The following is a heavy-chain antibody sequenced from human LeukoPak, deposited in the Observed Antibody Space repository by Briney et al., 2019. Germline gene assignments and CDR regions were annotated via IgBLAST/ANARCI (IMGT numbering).Heavy chain of an antibody. CDR2: ISSSSSYI. CDR1: GFTSSSYS. Sequence: GGSLRLSCAASGFTSSSYSMNWVRQAPGKGLEWVSSISSSSSYIYYADSVKGRFTISRDNAKNSLYLQMNSLRAEDTAVYYCARGNTEAYCGGDCYYYYYYMDVWGKGTTVTVSS. J-gene: IGHJ6*03. CDR3: ARGNTEAYCGGDCYYYYYYMDV. D-gene: IGHD2-21*02. V-gene: IGHV3-21*01.